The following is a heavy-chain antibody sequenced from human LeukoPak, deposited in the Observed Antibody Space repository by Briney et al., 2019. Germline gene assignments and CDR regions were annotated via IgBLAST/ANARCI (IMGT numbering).Heavy chain of an antibody. J-gene: IGHJ5*02. D-gene: IGHD3-9*01. CDR2: ISHSGSS. Sequence: PSETLSLTCTVSGGSISSNYRSWIRQPPGKGLEWIGYISHSGSSNYNPSLKSRVTISVDTSKNQFSLILSSVTAADTAVYYCARNARYNWFDPWGQGTLVTVSS. CDR3: ARNARYNWFDP. CDR1: GGSISSNY. V-gene: IGHV4-59*01.